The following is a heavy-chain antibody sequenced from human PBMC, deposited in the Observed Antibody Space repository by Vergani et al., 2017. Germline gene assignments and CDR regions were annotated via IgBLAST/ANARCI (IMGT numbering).Heavy chain of an antibody. CDR2: IDHTGRP. D-gene: IGHD4-11*01. V-gene: IGHV4-34*01. J-gene: IGHJ6*03. CDR3: ARVNTETNGHLYYYYYMDV. CDR1: GGSFTSYH. Sequence: QVQLQQWGGGLLKPSETLSLTCVVNGGSFTSYHWTWIRQSPGEGLEWVGDIDHTGRPDYNPSLKSRLTMSADKSRHQFSLTLNSVTATDTAIYFCARVNTETNGHLYYYYYMDVWGQGTAVTVS.